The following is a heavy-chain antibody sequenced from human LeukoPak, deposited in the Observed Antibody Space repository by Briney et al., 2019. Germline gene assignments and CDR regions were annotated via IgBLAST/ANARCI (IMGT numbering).Heavy chain of an antibody. CDR2: ISSSSSYI. CDR1: GFTFSSYW. J-gene: IGHJ4*02. Sequence: PGGSLRLSCAASGFTFSSYWMSWVRQAPGKGLEWVSSISSSSSYIYYADSVKGRFTISRDNAKNSLYLQMNSLRAEDTAVYYCARGDDYGDDYWGQGTLVTVSS. CDR3: ARGDDYGDDY. D-gene: IGHD4-17*01. V-gene: IGHV3-21*01.